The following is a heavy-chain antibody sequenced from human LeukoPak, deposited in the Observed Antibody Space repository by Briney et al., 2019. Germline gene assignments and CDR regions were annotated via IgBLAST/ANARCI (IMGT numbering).Heavy chain of an antibody. J-gene: IGHJ3*02. CDR3: ARGPRGGYSSSWQHAFDI. Sequence: SETLSLTCAVYGGSFSGYYWSWIRQPPGKGLEWIGEINHSGGTNYNPSLKSRVTISVDTSKNQFSLKLSSVTAADTAVYYCARGPRGGYSSSWQHAFDIWGQGTMVTVSS. CDR1: GGSFSGYY. CDR2: INHSGGT. V-gene: IGHV4-34*01. D-gene: IGHD6-13*01.